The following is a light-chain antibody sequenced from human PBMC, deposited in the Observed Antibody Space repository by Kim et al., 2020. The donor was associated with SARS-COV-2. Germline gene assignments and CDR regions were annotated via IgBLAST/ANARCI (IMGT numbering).Light chain of an antibody. J-gene: IGKJ4*01. CDR2: DAA. V-gene: IGKV3-11*01. CDR3: QQRGNWPPALT. Sequence: FPGERATLSCKASHNVDISLAWYQQTPGQAPRLLIYDAAIRAAGIPDRFSASGSGTDFTLTIASLAPEDFAVYYCQQRGNWPPALTFGGGTKLEI. CDR1: HNVDIS.